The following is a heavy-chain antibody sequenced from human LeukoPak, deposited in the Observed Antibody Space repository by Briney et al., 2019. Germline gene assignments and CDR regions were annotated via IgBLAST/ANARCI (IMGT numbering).Heavy chain of an antibody. CDR3: AKDGRLRYFDWLLSLHYFDY. Sequence: GRSLRLSCAASGFTFSSYGMHWVRQAPGKGLEWVAVISYDGSNKYYADSVKGRFTISRDNSKNTLYLQMNSLRAEDTAVYYCAKDGRLRYFDWLLSLHYFDYWAREPWSPSPQ. CDR2: ISYDGSNK. J-gene: IGHJ4*02. D-gene: IGHD3-9*01. CDR1: GFTFSSYG. V-gene: IGHV3-30*18.